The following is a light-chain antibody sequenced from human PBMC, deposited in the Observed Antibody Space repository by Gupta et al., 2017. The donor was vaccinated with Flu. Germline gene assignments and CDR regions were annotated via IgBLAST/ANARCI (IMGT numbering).Light chain of an antibody. V-gene: IGKV2-40*01. CDR1: QSLLASDDENTY. J-gene: IGKJ1*01. Sequence: DIVLTQTPLSLPVTPGEPASISCRSSQSLLASDDENTYLDWYLQKPGQSPQLLIYTVSSRASGVADRFSGSGSGTDFTLRISRVAAEDVGIYYCRQRLSFPWTFGQGTKVEIK. CDR2: TVS. CDR3: RQRLSFPWT.